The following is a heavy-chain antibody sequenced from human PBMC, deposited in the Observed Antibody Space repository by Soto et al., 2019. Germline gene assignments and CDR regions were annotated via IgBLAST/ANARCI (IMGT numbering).Heavy chain of an antibody. CDR2: ISAYNGDT. Sequence: QVQLVQSGAEVQRPGASVRVSCKASGYTFTSYGISWVRQAPGQGLEWMGWISAYNGDTNYVQKFQGRVTMTTDTSTRTAYMELRSLTSDDTAVYYCERDNKAPTYYYYGMDVWGQGTTVTVSS. CDR3: ERDNKAPTYYYYGMDV. J-gene: IGHJ6*02. CDR1: GYTFTSYG. V-gene: IGHV1-18*01.